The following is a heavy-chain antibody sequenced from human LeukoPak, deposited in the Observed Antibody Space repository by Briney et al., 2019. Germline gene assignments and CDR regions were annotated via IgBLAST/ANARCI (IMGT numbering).Heavy chain of an antibody. V-gene: IGHV3-49*03. CDR3: TRSRILLWFGELPDY. Sequence: GGSLRLSCTASGFTFGDYAMSWFRQAPGKGLEWVGFIRSKAYGGTTEYAASVKGRFTISRDDSKSIAYLQMNSLKTEDTAVYYCTRSRILLWFGELPDYWGQGTLVTVSS. CDR2: IRSKAYGGTT. D-gene: IGHD3-10*01. J-gene: IGHJ4*02. CDR1: GFTFGDYA.